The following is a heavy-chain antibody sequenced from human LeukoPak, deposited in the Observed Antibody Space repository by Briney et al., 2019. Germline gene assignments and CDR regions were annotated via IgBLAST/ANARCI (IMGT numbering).Heavy chain of an antibody. CDR1: GFTFSSYA. CDR2: ITGSGDKI. Sequence: GGYLRRYCAASGFTFSSYAMSWVRQAPGKGLEWVSVITGSGDKIYYADSVKGRFTISRDNSKNTLYLQMDPRRAEDTAVYYCAKAILDGYNSGPWDYWGQGTLVTVSS. J-gene: IGHJ4*02. CDR3: AKAILDGYNSGPWDY. D-gene: IGHD5-24*01. V-gene: IGHV3-23*01.